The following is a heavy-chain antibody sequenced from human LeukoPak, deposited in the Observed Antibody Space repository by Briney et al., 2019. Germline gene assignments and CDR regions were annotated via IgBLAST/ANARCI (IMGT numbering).Heavy chain of an antibody. D-gene: IGHD2-2*01. CDR1: CGYLSSHY. J-gene: IGHJ4*02. CDR2: IHYSGST. V-gene: IGHV4-59*11. Sequence: SETLSLTCSVSCGYLSSHYWSWVRQPPGKGLGWIGFIHYSGSTNYNPSLKSRVTISIDTSKNQFSLRLSSVTAADTAVYFCARTDTRSGYFFDFWGQGTLVAVS. CDR3: ARTDTRSGYFFDF.